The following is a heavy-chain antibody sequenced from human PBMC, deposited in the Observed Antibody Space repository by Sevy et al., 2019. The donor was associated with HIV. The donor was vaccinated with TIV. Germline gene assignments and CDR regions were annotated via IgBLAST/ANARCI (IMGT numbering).Heavy chain of an antibody. CDR3: ARDRLGAAADYMFLNYYYYGMDV. V-gene: IGHV4-30-4*01. CDR2: IHYSGST. Sequence: SETLSLTCTVSGGSIRSGDYYWSWIRQPPGKGLEWIGYIHYSGSTSYNPSLKSRITISLDTSKNQFSLKVSYVTAADTAFYYCARDRLGAAADYMFLNYYYYGMDVWGQGTTVTVSS. J-gene: IGHJ6*02. D-gene: IGHD6-13*01. CDR1: GGSIRSGDYY.